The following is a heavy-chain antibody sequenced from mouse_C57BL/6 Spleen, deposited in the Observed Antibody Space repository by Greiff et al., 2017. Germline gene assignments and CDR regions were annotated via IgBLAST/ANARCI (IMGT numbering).Heavy chain of an antibody. CDR2: IHPNSGST. CDR1: GYTFTSYW. V-gene: IGHV1-64*01. D-gene: IGHD4-1*01. CDR3: ARGPTGTGGYYFDY. Sequence: QVQLQQPGAELVKPGASVKLSCKASGYTFTSYWMHWVKQRPGQGLEWIGMIHPNSGSTNYNEKFKSKATLTVDKSSSTAYMQLSSLTSEDSAVXYCARGPTGTGGYYFDYWGQGTTLTVSS. J-gene: IGHJ2*01.